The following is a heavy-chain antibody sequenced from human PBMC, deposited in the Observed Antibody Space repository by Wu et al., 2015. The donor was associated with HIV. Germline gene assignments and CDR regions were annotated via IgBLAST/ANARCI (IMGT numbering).Heavy chain of an antibody. J-gene: IGHJ5*02. V-gene: IGHV1-2*02. CDR1: GYTFTGYY. D-gene: IGHD3-16*02. CDR2: INPNSGGT. CDR3: ASNPTFGGVIAHNWFDP. Sequence: QVQLVQSGAEVKKPGASVKVSCKASGYTFTGYYMHWVRQAPGQGLEWMGWINPNSGGTNYAQKFQGRVTMTRDTSISTAYMELSRLRSDDTAVYYCASNPTFGGVIAHNWFDPWGQGTLVTVSS.